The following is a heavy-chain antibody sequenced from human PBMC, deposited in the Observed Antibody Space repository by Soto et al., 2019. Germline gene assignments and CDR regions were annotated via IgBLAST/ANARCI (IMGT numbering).Heavy chain of an antibody. CDR1: GLTVIQNY. J-gene: IGHJ6*02. V-gene: IGHV3-53*01. CDR3: VRPRPSGENYGMDV. D-gene: IGHD3-16*01. Sequence: XGSLRLSGVASGLTVIQNYMAWVRQAPEMGLEWVSILYTEGTTYYADSVKGRFTISRDSSKNTLFLQMDSLRAEDTAVYYCVRPRPSGENYGMDVWGQGTTVTVSS. CDR2: LYTEGTT.